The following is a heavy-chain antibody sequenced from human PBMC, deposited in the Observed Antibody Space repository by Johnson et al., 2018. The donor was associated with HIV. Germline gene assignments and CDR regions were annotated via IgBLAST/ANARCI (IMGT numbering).Heavy chain of an antibody. D-gene: IGHD2-21*01. CDR2: INWNGGST. CDR1: GFTFDDYA. J-gene: IGHJ3*02. CDR3: AKGAFGSGDCYATEDVFDI. V-gene: IGHV3-9*01. Sequence: VQLVESGGGLVQPGRSLRLSCAASGFTFDDYAMHWVRQAPGKGLEWVSGINWNGGSTGYADSVKGRFTISRDNAKNTLYLQMNSLRPEDTAVYYCAKGAFGSGDCYATEDVFDIWGQGTMVTVSS.